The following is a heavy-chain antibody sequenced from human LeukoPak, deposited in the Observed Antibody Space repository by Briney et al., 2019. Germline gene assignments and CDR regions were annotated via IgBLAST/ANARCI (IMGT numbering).Heavy chain of an antibody. CDR3: ARVWEPGDYTAFDI. Sequence: GGSLRLSCEASGFTISGYWMTWVRQAPGKGLERVATIKQDGSEQDYVDSVKGRFTISRDNAKNSLYLQMNSLRAEDTAVYYCARVWEPGDYTAFDIWGQGTMVTVSS. J-gene: IGHJ3*02. D-gene: IGHD4-17*01. V-gene: IGHV3-7*01. CDR1: GFTISGYW. CDR2: IKQDGSEQ.